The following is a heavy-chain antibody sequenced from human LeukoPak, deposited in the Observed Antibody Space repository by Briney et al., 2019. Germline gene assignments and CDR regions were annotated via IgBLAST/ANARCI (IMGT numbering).Heavy chain of an antibody. Sequence: GSLRLSCATSGFTFSSYWMSWVRQAPGKGLEWVANIKEDGSEKYYVDSVKGRFTISRDNAKNSLYLQMNSLRVEDTAVYYCARGGNDFWSGYPPFFDYWGQGTLVTVSS. V-gene: IGHV3-7*01. CDR2: IKEDGSEK. D-gene: IGHD3-3*01. CDR1: GFTFSSYW. CDR3: ARGGNDFWSGYPPFFDY. J-gene: IGHJ4*02.